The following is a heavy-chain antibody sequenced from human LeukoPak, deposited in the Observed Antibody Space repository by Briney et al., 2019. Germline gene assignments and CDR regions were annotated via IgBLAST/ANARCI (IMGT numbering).Heavy chain of an antibody. CDR2: IIPIFGTA. V-gene: IGHV1-69*05. J-gene: IGHJ4*02. CDR1: GGTFSSYA. D-gene: IGHD2-21*01. CDR3: ARGRRSYSSRYFDY. Sequence: GASVKVSCKASGGTFSSYAISWVRQAPGQGLEWMGGIIPIFGTANYAQKFQGRVTMTRDTSTSTVYMELSSLRSEDTAVYYCARGRRSYSSRYFDYWGQGTLVTVSS.